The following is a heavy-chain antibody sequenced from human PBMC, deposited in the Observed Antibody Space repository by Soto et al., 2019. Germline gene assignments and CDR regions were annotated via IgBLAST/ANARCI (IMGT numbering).Heavy chain of an antibody. J-gene: IGHJ4*02. Sequence: PSETLSLTCTVSGGSISTRSSYWGWIRQPPGKGLEWIGDINHSGSTTYNPSLKSRVTMSLDTSKNQYFLKLNSVTAADTAVYYCAPVRNFDKLFSLWGQGTPVTVSS. CDR3: APVRNFDKLFSL. CDR1: GGSISTRSSY. CDR2: INHSGST. D-gene: IGHD3-9*01. V-gene: IGHV4-39*07.